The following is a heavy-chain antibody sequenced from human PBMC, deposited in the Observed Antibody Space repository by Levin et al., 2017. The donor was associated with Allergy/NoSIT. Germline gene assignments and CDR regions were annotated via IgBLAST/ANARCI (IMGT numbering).Heavy chain of an antibody. Sequence: PGGSLRLSCKASGYTFIGYYIHWVRQAPGQGLEWMGWLNPDSGATTYAHEFQGRVTMTRDTSISTAYLELSGLRSDDTAVYYCARDSVTVTGKYDSWGQGTLVTVSS. CDR1: GYTFIGYY. CDR2: LNPDSGAT. D-gene: IGHD4-17*01. J-gene: IGHJ4*02. CDR3: ARDSVTVTGKYDS. V-gene: IGHV1-2*02.